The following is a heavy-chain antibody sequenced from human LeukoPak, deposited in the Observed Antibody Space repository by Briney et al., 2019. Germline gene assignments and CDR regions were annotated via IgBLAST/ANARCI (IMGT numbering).Heavy chain of an antibody. D-gene: IGHD1-26*01. V-gene: IGHV3-21*01. CDR1: GLTFSSHS. Sequence: GGSLRLSCAASGLTFSSHSMNWVRQAPGKGLEWVSFISSSSSYIYYADSVKGRFTISRDNAKNSLYLQMNSLRAEDTAVYYCARGTSGKDYWGQGTLVTVSS. J-gene: IGHJ4*02. CDR3: ARGTSGKDY. CDR2: ISSSSSYI.